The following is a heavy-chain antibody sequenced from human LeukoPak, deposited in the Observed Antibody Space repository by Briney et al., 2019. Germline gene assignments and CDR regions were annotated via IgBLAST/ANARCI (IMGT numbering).Heavy chain of an antibody. CDR2: MNPNSGNT. V-gene: IGHV1-8*01. Sequence: ASVKVSCKASGYTFTSYDINWVRQATGQGLEWMGWMNPNSGNTGYAQKFQGRVTMTRSTSISTAYMELSSLRSEDTAVYYCARGGGKDGYNFYWGQGTLVTVSS. D-gene: IGHD5-24*01. CDR3: ARGGGKDGYNFY. J-gene: IGHJ4*02. CDR1: GYTFTSYD.